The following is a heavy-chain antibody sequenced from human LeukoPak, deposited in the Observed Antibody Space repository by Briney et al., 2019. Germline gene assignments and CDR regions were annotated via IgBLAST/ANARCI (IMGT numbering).Heavy chain of an antibody. V-gene: IGHV3-7*01. J-gene: IGHJ4*02. CDR2: IKQDGSEK. CDR3: ARDRDGLDY. Sequence: SGGSLRLSCAASGFTFSSYAMSWVRQAPGKGLEWVANIKQDGSEKYYVDSVKGRFTISRDNAKNSLYLQMNSLRAEDTAVYYCARDRDGLDYWGQGTLVTVSS. CDR1: GFTFSSYA. D-gene: IGHD5-24*01.